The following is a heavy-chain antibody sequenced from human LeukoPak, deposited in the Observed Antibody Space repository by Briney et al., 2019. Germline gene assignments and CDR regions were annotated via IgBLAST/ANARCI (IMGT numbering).Heavy chain of an antibody. J-gene: IGHJ6*02. CDR1: GFTFSSYS. Sequence: GGSLRLSCAASGFTFSSYSMNWVRQAPGKGLEWVSVIYSGGSTYYADSVKGRFTISRDNSKNTLYLQMNGLRAEDTAVYYCARDPPGGYGMDVWGQGTTVTVSS. CDR2: IYSGGST. CDR3: ARDPPGGYGMDV. V-gene: IGHV3-66*01.